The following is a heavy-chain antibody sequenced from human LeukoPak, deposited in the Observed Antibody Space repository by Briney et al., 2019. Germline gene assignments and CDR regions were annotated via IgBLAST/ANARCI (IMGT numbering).Heavy chain of an antibody. CDR2: INSDGSST. CDR3: ARDMDDSSGYAFDY. Sequence: GGSLRLSCAASGFTFSSYWMHWVRQAPGKGLVWVSRINSDGSSTSNADSVKGRFTISRDNAKNTLHLQMNSLRAEDTAVYYCARDMDDSSGYAFDYWGQGTLVTVSS. D-gene: IGHD3-22*01. CDR1: GFTFSSYW. J-gene: IGHJ4*02. V-gene: IGHV3-74*01.